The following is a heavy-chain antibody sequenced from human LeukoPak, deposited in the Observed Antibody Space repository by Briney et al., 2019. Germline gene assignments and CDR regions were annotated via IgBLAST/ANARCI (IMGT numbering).Heavy chain of an antibody. V-gene: IGHV1-69*05. J-gene: IGHJ4*02. D-gene: IGHD5-24*01. CDR2: IIPIFGTA. CDR3: ARGGRDGYNYYFDY. Sequence: SSVKVSCKASGGTFSSYAISWVRQAPGQGLEWVGGIIPIFGTANYAQKFQGRVTITTDESTSTAYMELSSLRSEDTAVYYCARGGRDGYNYYFDYWGQGTLVTVSS. CDR1: GGTFSSYA.